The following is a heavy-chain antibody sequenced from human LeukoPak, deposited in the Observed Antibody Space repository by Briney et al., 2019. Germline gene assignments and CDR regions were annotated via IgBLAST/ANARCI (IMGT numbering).Heavy chain of an antibody. V-gene: IGHV3-23*01. J-gene: IGHJ4*02. CDR2: ISGSGGNT. CDR3: AKAPVTTCSGAYCYPFDY. D-gene: IGHD2-21*01. Sequence: GGSLRLSCAASGFTFSSYGMSWVRQAPGKGLEWVSAISGSGGNTYYADSVKGRFTISRDNSKNTLYLQMNRLRAEDAAVYYCAKAPVTTCSGAYCYPFDYWGQGTLVTVSS. CDR1: GFTFSSYG.